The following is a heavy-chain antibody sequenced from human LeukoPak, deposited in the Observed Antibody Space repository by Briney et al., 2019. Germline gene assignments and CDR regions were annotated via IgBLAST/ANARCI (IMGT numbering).Heavy chain of an antibody. D-gene: IGHD2-15*01. Sequence: PSETLSLTCTVSGGSISSGGYYWSWIRQHPGKGLEWIGYIYYSGSTYYNPSLKSRVTISVDTSKNQFSLKLSSVTAADTAVYYCAREGSHTAPIDYWGQGTLVTVSS. V-gene: IGHV4-31*03. J-gene: IGHJ4*02. CDR1: GGSISSGGYY. CDR2: IYYSGST. CDR3: AREGSHTAPIDY.